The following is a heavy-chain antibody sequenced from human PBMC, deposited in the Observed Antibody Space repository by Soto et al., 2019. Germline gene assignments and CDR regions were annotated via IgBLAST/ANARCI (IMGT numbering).Heavy chain of an antibody. CDR2: ISTYNGDT. CDR3: ARAQPYVPSCSSDPCYRPGDEYFHR. J-gene: IGHJ1*01. CDR1: GYTFTTYG. D-gene: IGHD2-2*01. V-gene: IGHV1-18*01. Sequence: QVQLVQSGAEVKKPGASVKVSCRTSGYTFTTYGLSWVRQAPGQGLEWMGWISTYNGDTRYAQKFQGRVTMTTDTSRTTAYMRLMRLTTDNTAVYYCARAQPYVPSCSSDPCYRPGDEYFHRWGQGTLFTDSS.